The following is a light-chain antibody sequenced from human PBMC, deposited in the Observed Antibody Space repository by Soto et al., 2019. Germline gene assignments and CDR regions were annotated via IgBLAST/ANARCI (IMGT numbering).Light chain of an antibody. V-gene: IGKV3-11*01. Sequence: ELVLTQSPATLSFSPGERATLSCRASQSVSSYLAWYQQRPGQAPRLLIYDASNRATGIPARFSGSGSGSDFTLTISSLETEDFAVYYCEQRSTWPSFGQGTKLEIK. CDR2: DAS. J-gene: IGKJ2*01. CDR1: QSVSSY. CDR3: EQRSTWPS.